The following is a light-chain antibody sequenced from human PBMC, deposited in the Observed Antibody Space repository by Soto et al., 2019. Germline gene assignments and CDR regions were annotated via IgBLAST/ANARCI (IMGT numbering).Light chain of an antibody. CDR1: QGLVYSDGNTF. CDR2: QVS. CDR3: GQGTHWPWT. Sequence: DVVMTQSPLSLSVTLGQPASISCRSSQGLVYSDGNTFLNWFHHRPGQSPRRLSSQVSNRDSGVPARVSGSGSGTDYTLIISGVEAEDVGIYYCGQGTHWPWTFGQGTKLEIK. J-gene: IGKJ1*01. V-gene: IGKV2-30*01.